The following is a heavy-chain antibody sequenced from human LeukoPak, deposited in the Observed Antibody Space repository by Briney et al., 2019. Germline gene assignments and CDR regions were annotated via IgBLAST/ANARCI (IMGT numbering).Heavy chain of an antibody. CDR3: ARAIDSSGFYYGIT. Sequence: PGGSLRLSCAASGFTFSRYWMHWVRQAPGKGLVWVSRINSGGSSTTYADSVKGRFTISRDDAKNTLYLQMNSLRADDTAVYYCARAIDSSGFYYGITWGQGTLVTVSP. CDR2: INSGGSST. CDR1: GFTFSRYW. J-gene: IGHJ4*02. D-gene: IGHD3-22*01. V-gene: IGHV3-74*01.